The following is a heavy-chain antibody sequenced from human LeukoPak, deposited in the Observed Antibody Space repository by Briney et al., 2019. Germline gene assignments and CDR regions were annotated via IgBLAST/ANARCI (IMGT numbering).Heavy chain of an antibody. V-gene: IGHV1-69*04. CDR1: GGTFSSYA. CDR2: IIPILGIA. CDR3: ARGLGYCSGGSCYTLYNWFDP. Sequence: GASVKVSCKASGGTFSSYAISWVRQAPGQGLEWMGRIIPILGIANYAQKFQGRVTITADKSTSTAYMELSSLRSEDTAVYYCARGLGYCSGGSCYTLYNWFDPWGQGTLVTVSS. D-gene: IGHD2-15*01. J-gene: IGHJ5*02.